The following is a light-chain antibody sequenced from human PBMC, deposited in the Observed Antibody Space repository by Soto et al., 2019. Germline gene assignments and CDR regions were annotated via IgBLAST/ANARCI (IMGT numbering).Light chain of an antibody. CDR1: QSVSSSY. Sequence: EIVLTQSPGTLSLSPGEGATLSWRASQSVSSSYLAWYQQKPGQAPRLLIYGASNRATGIPARFSGSGSGTDFTLTISGLEPEDFAVYYCQQHKSWPPITFGQGTRLEIK. V-gene: IGKV3-20*01. CDR3: QQHKSWPPIT. J-gene: IGKJ5*01. CDR2: GAS.